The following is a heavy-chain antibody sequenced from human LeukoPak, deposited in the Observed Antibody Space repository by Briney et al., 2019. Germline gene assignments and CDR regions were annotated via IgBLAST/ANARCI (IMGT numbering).Heavy chain of an antibody. CDR1: GFTFSSYA. D-gene: IGHD4/OR15-4a*01. V-gene: IGHV3-11*01. J-gene: IGHJ6*02. CDR2: ISSSGSTI. Sequence: GGSLRLSCAASGFTFSSYAMSWIRQAPGKGLEWVSYISSSGSTIYYADSVKGRFTISRDNAKNSLYLQMNSLRAEDTAVYYCARAYGGYYYYYDMDVWGQGTTVTVSS. CDR3: ARAYGGYYYYYDMDV.